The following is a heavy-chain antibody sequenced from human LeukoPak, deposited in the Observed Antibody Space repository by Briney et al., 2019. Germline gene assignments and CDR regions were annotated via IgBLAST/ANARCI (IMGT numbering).Heavy chain of an antibody. J-gene: IGHJ3*01. V-gene: IGHV3-48*03. CDR2: ISSSGSTI. CDR1: GFTFSSYE. D-gene: IGHD2-15*01. CDR3: ARDCGGGSCYGPYDAFDV. Sequence: GGSLRLSCAASGFTFSSYEMNWVRQAPGKGLEWVSYISSSGSTIYYADSVKGRFTISRDNAKNSLYLQMNSLRAEDTAVYYCARDCGGGSCYGPYDAFDVWGQGTMVTVSS.